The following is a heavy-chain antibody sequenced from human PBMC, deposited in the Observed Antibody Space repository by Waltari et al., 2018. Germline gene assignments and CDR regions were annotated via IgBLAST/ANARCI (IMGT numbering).Heavy chain of an antibody. D-gene: IGHD1-1*01. V-gene: IGHV4-39*01. CDR3: ASQPNWNPPRDPCNL. CDR2: IYFTGDT. Sequence: QVHLQESGLGLVKPSETLSLTCTISGGSFSSGSYYWGWIRQPPGKGLVWFGSIYFTGDTYYGTSRRSRVSISVDTAKNQFFLRLTSVTAADTARYGCASQPNWNPPRDPCNLGGGGTLVAVAS. CDR1: GGSFSSGSYY. J-gene: IGHJ3*01.